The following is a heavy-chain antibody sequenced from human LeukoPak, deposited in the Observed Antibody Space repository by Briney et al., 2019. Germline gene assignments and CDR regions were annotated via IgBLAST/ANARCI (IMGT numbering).Heavy chain of an antibody. J-gene: IGHJ5*02. CDR1: GYSISSGYY. CDR2: MYESGRT. CDR3: ARAVAGTENWFDP. V-gene: IGHV4-38-2*02. Sequence: PSETLSLTCTVSGYSISSGYYWGWIRQPPGKGLEWIGSMYESGRTYYNPSLKSRVAISVDTSKNQFSLKLSSVTAADTAVYYCARAVAGTENWFDPWGQGTLVTVSS. D-gene: IGHD6-19*01.